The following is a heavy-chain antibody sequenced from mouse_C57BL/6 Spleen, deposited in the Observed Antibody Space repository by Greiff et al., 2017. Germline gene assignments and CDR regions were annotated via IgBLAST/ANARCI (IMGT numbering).Heavy chain of an antibody. CDR1: GYTFTSYW. CDR2: IHPNSGST. Sequence: VQLQQPGAELVKPGASVKLSCKASGYTFTSYWMHWVKQRPGQGLEWIGMIHPNSGSTNYNEKFKSKATLTVDKSSSTAYMQLSSLTSEDSAVYYCARSPDYYGSSPFAYWGQGTLVTVSA. V-gene: IGHV1-64*01. CDR3: ARSPDYYGSSPFAY. J-gene: IGHJ3*01. D-gene: IGHD1-1*01.